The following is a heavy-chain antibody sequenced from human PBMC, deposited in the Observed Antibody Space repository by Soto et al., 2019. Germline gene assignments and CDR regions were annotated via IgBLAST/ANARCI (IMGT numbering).Heavy chain of an antibody. D-gene: IGHD2-8*01. Sequence: SETLSLTCSVSGAVVTSGENYWSWVRQPPGKGLEWLGYIYDSGVTYYTPALKSRVTLSLDRPNNQVSLKLRSVTAADTAVYFCVRDLANGSTGNVWGQGTLVT. CDR3: VRDLANGSTGNV. J-gene: IGHJ3*01. CDR2: IYDSGVT. V-gene: IGHV4-30-4*08. CDR1: GAVVTSGENY.